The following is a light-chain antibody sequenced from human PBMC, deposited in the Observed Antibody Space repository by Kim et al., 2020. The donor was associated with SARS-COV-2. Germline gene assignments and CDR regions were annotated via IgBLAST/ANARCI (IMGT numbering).Light chain of an antibody. V-gene: IGLV3-21*03. CDR1: NIGSKS. Sequence: SYELTQPPSVSVAPGKTARITCGGNNIGSKSVHWYQQKPGQAPVLVVYVDSDRPSGIPERFSGSNSGNTATLTISRVEAGDEADYYCQVWDSSSDHRDVVFGGGTQLTVL. CDR2: VDS. CDR3: QVWDSSSDHRDVV. J-gene: IGLJ2*01.